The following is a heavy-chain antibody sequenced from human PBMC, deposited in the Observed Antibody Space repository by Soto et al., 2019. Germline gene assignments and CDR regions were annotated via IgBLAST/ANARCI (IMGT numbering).Heavy chain of an antibody. CDR2: ISGSGVGT. Sequence: EVQLLESGGGSVQPGGSLRHSCEASGFIFRNYAMSWVRQAPGKGLEWVSSISGSGVGTYYADSVQGRFTISRDNSTNTLFLQLSSLRAEDTALYYCAKDVDTVGLSDGSGYFDLWGQGGLVTVSS. D-gene: IGHD3-22*01. CDR1: GFIFRNYA. J-gene: IGHJ4*02. CDR3: AKDVDTVGLSDGSGYFDL. V-gene: IGHV3-23*01.